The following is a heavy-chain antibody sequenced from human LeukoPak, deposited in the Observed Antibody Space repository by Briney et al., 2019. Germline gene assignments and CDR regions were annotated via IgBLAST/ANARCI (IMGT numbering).Heavy chain of an antibody. D-gene: IGHD2-2*01. Sequence: PSETLSLTCTVSGGSISSGDYYWSWIRQPPGKGLEWIGYIYYSGSTYYNPSLKSRVTISVDTSKNQFSLKLSSVTAADTAVYYCARLDPGKVWIVVVPAAPRSLWGQGTLVTVSS. CDR3: ARLDPGKVWIVVVPAAPRSL. CDR2: IYYSGST. CDR1: GGSISSGDYY. J-gene: IGHJ4*02. V-gene: IGHV4-30-4*01.